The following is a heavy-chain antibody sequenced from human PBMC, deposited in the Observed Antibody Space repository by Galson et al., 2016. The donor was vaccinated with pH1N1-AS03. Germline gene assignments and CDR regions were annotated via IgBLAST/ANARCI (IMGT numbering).Heavy chain of an antibody. V-gene: IGHV1-24*01. D-gene: IGHD1-1*01. CDR2: FDPEDGEA. CDR3: GGGTSDAFDI. CDR1: GYTLTELS. J-gene: IGHJ3*02. Sequence: SVKVSCKVSGYTLTELSMHWVRQGPGKGLEWMGGFDPEDGEAIYAQKFQGRVTMTTDTSTSTAYMELRNLRSDDTAVYYCGGGTSDAFDIWGQGTMVIVSS.